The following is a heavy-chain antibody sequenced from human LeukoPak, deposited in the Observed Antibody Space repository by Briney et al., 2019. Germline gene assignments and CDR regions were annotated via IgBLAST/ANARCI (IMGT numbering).Heavy chain of an antibody. CDR1: GGSISNY. Sequence: SETLSLTCTVSGGSISNYWTWIRQPPGKGLEWIGYIYYTGSSNYNPSLKSRVTISVDTSKNQFSLRLNSVTAADTAVYYCARVYGSGYDFRGAFDIWGQGTMVTVSS. CDR2: IYYTGSS. CDR3: ARVYGSGYDFRGAFDI. V-gene: IGHV4-59*01. J-gene: IGHJ3*02. D-gene: IGHD5-12*01.